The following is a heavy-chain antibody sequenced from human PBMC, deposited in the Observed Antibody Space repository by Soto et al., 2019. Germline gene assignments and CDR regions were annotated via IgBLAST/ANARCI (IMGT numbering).Heavy chain of an antibody. J-gene: IGHJ4*02. CDR2: INPSGGST. CDR3: ARADEYSSSTGYFDY. CDR1: GYTFTSYY. Sequence: ASVKVSCKASGYTFTSYYMHWVRHAPGQGLEWMGIINPSGGSTNYAQKFQGRVTITADESTSTAYMELSSLRSEDTAVYYCARADEYSSSTGYFDYWGQGTLVTVSS. D-gene: IGHD6-6*01. V-gene: IGHV1-46*01.